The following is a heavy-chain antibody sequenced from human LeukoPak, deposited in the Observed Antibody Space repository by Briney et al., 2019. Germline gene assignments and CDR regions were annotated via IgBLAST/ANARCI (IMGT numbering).Heavy chain of an antibody. D-gene: IGHD1-14*01. J-gene: IGHJ4*02. CDR1: GFTFSSYS. CDR2: ISSSSSTI. CDR3: ARGESRIYY. V-gene: IGHV3-48*01. Sequence: GGSLRLSCAASGFTFSSYSMNWVRQAPGKGLEWVSYISSSSSTIYYADSVKGRFTNSRDNAKNSLYLQMNSLRAEDTAVYYCARGESRIYYWGQGTLVTVSS.